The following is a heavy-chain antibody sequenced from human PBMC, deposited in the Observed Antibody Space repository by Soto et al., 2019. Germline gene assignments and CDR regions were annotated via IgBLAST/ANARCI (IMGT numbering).Heavy chain of an antibody. Sequence: SVKVSCKASGGTFSSYAISWVRQAPGQGLEWMGGIIPIFGTANYAQKFQGRVTITADESTSTAYMELSSLRSEDTAVYYCAYCSGGSCYSSHFDYWGQGTLVTVSS. J-gene: IGHJ4*02. CDR2: IIPIFGTA. CDR3: AYCSGGSCYSSHFDY. D-gene: IGHD2-15*01. V-gene: IGHV1-69*13. CDR1: GGTFSSYA.